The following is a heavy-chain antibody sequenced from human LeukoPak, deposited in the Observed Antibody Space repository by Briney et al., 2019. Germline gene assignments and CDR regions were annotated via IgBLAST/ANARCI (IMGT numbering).Heavy chain of an antibody. CDR1: GGSISSYY. CDR3: ARHRYAVDDAVDI. J-gene: IGHJ3*02. CDR2: IFYSGST. Sequence: SETLSLTCTVSGGSISSYYWSWIRQPPGKGLEWIGYIFYSGSTNYNPSLKSRVTISVDTSKNQFSLKLSSVSAADTAVYYCARHRYAVDDAVDIWSQGKMVTVTS. D-gene: IGHD3-16*01. V-gene: IGHV4-59*08.